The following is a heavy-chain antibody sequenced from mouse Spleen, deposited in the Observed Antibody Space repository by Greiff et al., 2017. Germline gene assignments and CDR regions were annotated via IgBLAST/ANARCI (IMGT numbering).Heavy chain of an antibody. J-gene: IGHJ1*01. Sequence: VKVVESGAELARPGASVKLSCKASGYTFTSYGISWVKQRTGQGLEWIGEIYPRSGNTYYNEKFKGKATLTADKSSSTAYMELRSLTSEDSAVYFCARGFYWYFDVWGAGTTVTVSS. CDR3: ARGFYWYFDV. V-gene: IGHV1-81*01. CDR1: GYTFTSYG. CDR2: IYPRSGNT.